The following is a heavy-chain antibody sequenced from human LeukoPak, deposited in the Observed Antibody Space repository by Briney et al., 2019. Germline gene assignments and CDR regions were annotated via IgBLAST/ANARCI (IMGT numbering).Heavy chain of an antibody. CDR2: INHSGST. D-gene: IGHD1-1*01. CDR1: GGSFSGYY. CDR3: ARGRSATTYLSDP. Sequence: SETLSLTCAVYGGSFSGYYWSWIRQPPGKGLEWIGEINHSGSTNYNPSLKSRVTISVDTSKNQFSLKLSSVTAADTAVYYCARGRSATTYLSDPWGQGTLVTVSS. J-gene: IGHJ5*02. V-gene: IGHV4-34*01.